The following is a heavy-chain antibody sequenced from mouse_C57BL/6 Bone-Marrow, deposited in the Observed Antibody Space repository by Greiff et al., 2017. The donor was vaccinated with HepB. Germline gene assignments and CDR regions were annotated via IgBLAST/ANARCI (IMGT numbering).Heavy chain of an antibody. CDR3: TTRVDFDY. J-gene: IGHJ2*01. V-gene: IGHV14-4*01. CDR1: GFNIKDDY. D-gene: IGHD1-1*02. CDR2: IDPENGDT. Sequence: VQLQQSGAELVRPGASVKLSCTASGFNIKDDYMHWVKQRPEQGLEWIGWIDPENGDTEYASKFQGKATITADTSSNPAYLQLSSLTSEYTAVYYCTTRVDFDYWGQGTTLTVSS.